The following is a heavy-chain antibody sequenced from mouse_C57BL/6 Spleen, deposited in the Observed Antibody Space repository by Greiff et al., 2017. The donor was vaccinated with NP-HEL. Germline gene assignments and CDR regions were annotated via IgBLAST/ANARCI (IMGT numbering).Heavy chain of an antibody. D-gene: IGHD2-3*01. CDR3: ARHDGYYEHFDY. Sequence: VQLQQSGAELVRPGASVKLSCKASGYTFTDYYINWVKQRPGQGLEWIARIYPGSGNTYYNEKFKGKATLTAEKSSSTAYMQLSSLTSEDSAVYFCARHDGYYEHFDYWGQGTTLTVSS. CDR1: GYTFTDYY. CDR2: IYPGSGNT. J-gene: IGHJ2*01. V-gene: IGHV1-76*01.